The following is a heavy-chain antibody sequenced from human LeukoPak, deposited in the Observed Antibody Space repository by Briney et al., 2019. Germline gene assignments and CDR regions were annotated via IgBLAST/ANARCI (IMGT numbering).Heavy chain of an antibody. CDR3: AKGSRGSRPYYFDL. V-gene: IGHV3-23*01. D-gene: IGHD2/OR15-2a*01. J-gene: IGHJ5*02. CDR2: ISGSGANT. Sequence: PGGSLRLSCAASGFTFSSYAMSWVRQGPGKGLEWVSAISGSGANTYHADSVKGRFTISRDNSKNTLYLQMSSLRVEDSAVYHCAKGSRGSRPYYFDLWGQGTLVTVSS. CDR1: GFTFSSYA.